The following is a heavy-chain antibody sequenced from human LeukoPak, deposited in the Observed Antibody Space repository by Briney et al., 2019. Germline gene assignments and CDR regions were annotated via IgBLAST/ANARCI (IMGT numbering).Heavy chain of an antibody. J-gene: IGHJ4*02. CDR3: AKEPIYDIAKIYY. D-gene: IGHD3-9*01. CDR1: EFTFSSYA. V-gene: IGHV3-23*01. CDR2: VSGSGGST. Sequence: GSSLRLSCAASEFTFSSYAISWVRQPPGKGLEWFPAVSGSGGSTYYADSVKGRFTISRDNSKNPLYLQMNSLRAEDTAVYYCAKEPIYDIAKIYYSGQGTLLSVSS.